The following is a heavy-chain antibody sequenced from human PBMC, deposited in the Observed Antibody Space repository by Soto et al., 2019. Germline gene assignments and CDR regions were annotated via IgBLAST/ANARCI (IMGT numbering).Heavy chain of an antibody. CDR1: GGTFNTFA. CDR2: IVPLLGPA. J-gene: IGHJ4*02. V-gene: IGHV1-69*06. Sequence: QVQLVQSGAEVKKPGSSVNVSCKASGGTFNTFAISWVRQAPGQGLEYLGGIVPLLGPAFDAQRFQGRFTITADKSTNTAYLELTGLSSAETAGYYCARSAKRYFDSWVQGTQVTVA. CDR3: ARSAKRYFDS.